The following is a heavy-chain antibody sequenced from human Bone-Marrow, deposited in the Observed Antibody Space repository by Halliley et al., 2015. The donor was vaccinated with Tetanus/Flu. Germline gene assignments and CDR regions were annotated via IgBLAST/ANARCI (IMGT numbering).Heavy chain of an antibody. J-gene: IGHJ4*02. D-gene: IGHD5-12*01. V-gene: IGHV4-59*01. CDR2: VYDSGGP. Sequence: GKGLEWIGYVYDSGGPKYNPSLKSRVPIRDTSKNRFSLNLTSVTAADTAVYYCVTGKGWLPDYWGQGTLVTVSS. CDR3: VTGKGWLPDY.